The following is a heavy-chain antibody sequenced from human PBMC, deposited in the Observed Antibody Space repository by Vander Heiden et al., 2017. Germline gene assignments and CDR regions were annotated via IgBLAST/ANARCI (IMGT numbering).Heavy chain of an antibody. J-gene: IGHJ4*02. Sequence: QVQLVESGGGAVQPGRSLRLSCAASGFTFSSYAMHWVRQAPGKGLEWVAVISYDGSNKYYADSVKGRFTISRDNSKNTLYLQMNSLRAEDSAVYYCARDNARVYFDYWGQGTLVTVSS. CDR1: GFTFSSYA. D-gene: IGHD2-2*01. CDR3: ARDNARVYFDY. V-gene: IGHV3-30*01. CDR2: ISYDGSNK.